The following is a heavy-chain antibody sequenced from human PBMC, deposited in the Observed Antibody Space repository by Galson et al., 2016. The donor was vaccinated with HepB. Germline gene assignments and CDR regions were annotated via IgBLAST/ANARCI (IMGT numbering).Heavy chain of an antibody. D-gene: IGHD3-16*01. CDR1: AYTISSGFH. CDR3: VRGVDL. J-gene: IGHJ5*02. CDR2: VYYTGII. V-gene: IGHV4-38-2*02. Sequence: ETLSLTCTVSAYTISSGFHWGWIRQPPGKGLGWIGNVYYTGIISYNPSLRSRVTISVDTSTNQFSLRLSSVTAADTAVYYCVRGVDLWGQGILVTVSS.